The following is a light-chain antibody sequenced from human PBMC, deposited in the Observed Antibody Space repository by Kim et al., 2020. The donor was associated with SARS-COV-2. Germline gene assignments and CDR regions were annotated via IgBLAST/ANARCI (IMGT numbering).Light chain of an antibody. CDR3: SSYAGSNIVV. CDR2: EVS. J-gene: IGLJ2*01. Sequence: QSALTQPPSASGSPGQSVTISCTGTSSDVRGYNYVSWYQQHPGKAPKLMIYEVSERPSGVPDRFSGSKSGNTASLTVSGLQAEDEVDYYCSSYAGSNIVVFGGGTQLTVL. V-gene: IGLV2-8*01. CDR1: SSDVRGYNY.